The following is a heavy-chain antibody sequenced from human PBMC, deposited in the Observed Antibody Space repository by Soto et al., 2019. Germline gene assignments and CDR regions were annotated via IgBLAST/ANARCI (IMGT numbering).Heavy chain of an antibody. CDR2: ISAYNGNT. Sequence: ASVKVSCKASGYTYTCYGISWVRQAPGQGLEWMGWISAYNGNTNYAQKLQGRVTMTTDTSTSTAYMELRSLRSDDTAVYYCARAYDFWSGYSHGMDVWGQGTTVTVSS. CDR3: ARAYDFWSGYSHGMDV. D-gene: IGHD3-3*01. J-gene: IGHJ6*02. V-gene: IGHV1-18*01. CDR1: GYTYTCYG.